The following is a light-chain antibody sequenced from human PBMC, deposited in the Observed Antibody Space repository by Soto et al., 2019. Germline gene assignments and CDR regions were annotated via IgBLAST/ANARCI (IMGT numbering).Light chain of an antibody. J-gene: IGKJ1*01. CDR2: GAS. Sequence: EMVLTQSPGTLSLSPGERATLSCRASQSVSSSYLAWYQQKPGQAPRLLIYGASSRATGIPDRFSGSGSGTDFTLTISRLEPEDFEVYYCQQYCSSYTFGQGTKVEIK. CDR1: QSVSSSY. CDR3: QQYCSSYT. V-gene: IGKV3-20*01.